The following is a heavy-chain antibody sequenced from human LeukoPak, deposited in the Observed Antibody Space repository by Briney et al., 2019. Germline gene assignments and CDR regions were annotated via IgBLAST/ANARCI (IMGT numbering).Heavy chain of an antibody. CDR2: ISWNSNSI. CDR3: AKDTKFRVGDYYDPYFDH. CDR1: GFTFDDYA. V-gene: IGHV3-9*01. Sequence: LPGGSLRLSCAASGFTFDDYAMHWVRQAPGKGLEWVSGISWNSNSIGYADSVKGRFTISRDNAKNSLYLQMNSLRAEDTALYYCAKDTKFRVGDYYDPYFDHWGQGTLVTVSS. D-gene: IGHD3-22*01. J-gene: IGHJ4*02.